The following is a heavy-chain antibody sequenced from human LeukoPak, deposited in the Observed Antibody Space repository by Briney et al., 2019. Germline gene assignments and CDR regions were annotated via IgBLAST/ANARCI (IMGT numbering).Heavy chain of an antibody. Sequence: GVLRLSCAASGFTVSSNYMSWVRQAPGKGLEWVSVIYSGGSTYYADSVKGRFTISRDNSKNTLYLQMNSLRAEDTAVYYCAKRGLTATKESDYWGQGILVTVSS. CDR3: AKRGLTATKESDY. CDR2: IYSGGST. CDR1: GFTVSSNY. J-gene: IGHJ4*02. V-gene: IGHV3-66*01. D-gene: IGHD1-20*01.